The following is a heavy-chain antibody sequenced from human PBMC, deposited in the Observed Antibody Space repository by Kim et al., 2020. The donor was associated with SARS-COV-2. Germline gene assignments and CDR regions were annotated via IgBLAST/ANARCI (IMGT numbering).Heavy chain of an antibody. CDR2: IGTAGDT. D-gene: IGHD6-19*01. J-gene: IGHJ4*02. V-gene: IGHV3-13*04. CDR3: ARASGWYGGFDY. Sequence: GGSLRLSCAASGFTFSSYDMHWVRQATGKGLECVSAIGTAGDTYYPGSVKGRFTISRENAKNSLYLQMNSLRAGDTAVYYCARASGWYGGFDYWGQGTLVTVSS. CDR1: GFTFSSYD.